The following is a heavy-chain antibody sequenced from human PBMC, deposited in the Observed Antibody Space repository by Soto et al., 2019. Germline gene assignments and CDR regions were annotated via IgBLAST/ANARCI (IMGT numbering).Heavy chain of an antibody. CDR2: IFSNDEK. D-gene: IGHD6-13*01. V-gene: IGHV2-26*04. Sequence: QVTVKESGPVLVKPTETLTLTCTVSGFSLSNAGLGVSWIRQPPGKALEWLAHIFSNDEKSYSTSLKSRLTISQDTSKRQVVLTMTNMDPVDTATYYCASTYSTSWYWFDPWGQGTLVTVSS. CDR1: GFSLSNAGLG. J-gene: IGHJ5*02. CDR3: ASTYSTSWYWFDP.